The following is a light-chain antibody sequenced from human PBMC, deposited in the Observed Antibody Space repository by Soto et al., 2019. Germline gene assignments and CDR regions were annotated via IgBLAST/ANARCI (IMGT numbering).Light chain of an antibody. CDR3: QQSYSTPHT. V-gene: IGKV1-39*01. Sequence: DIQMTQSPSSLSASVGDRVTITCXASQSISSYLNWYQQKPGKAPKLLIYAASSLQSGVPSRFSGSGSGTDFTLTISSLQPEDFATYYCQQSYSTPHTFCQGALPEV. J-gene: IGKJ5*01. CDR2: AAS. CDR1: QSISSY.